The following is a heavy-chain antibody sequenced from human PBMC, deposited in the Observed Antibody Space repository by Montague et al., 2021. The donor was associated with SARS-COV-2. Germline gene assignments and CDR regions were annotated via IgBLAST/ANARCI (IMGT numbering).Heavy chain of an antibody. J-gene: IGHJ4*02. D-gene: IGHD3-10*01. CDR2: ISHHGADK. CDR3: ARAQYYHGTARPSKVDY. V-gene: IGHV3-30*19. CDR1: GFTFSSYG. Sequence: SLRLSCAASGFTFSSYGMHWVRQAPGKGLEWVTVISHHGADKYYADSVKGRFITSRDNSKNMVCLQMDSLRAEDTAVYYCARAQYYHGTARPSKVDYWGQGTLVTVSS.